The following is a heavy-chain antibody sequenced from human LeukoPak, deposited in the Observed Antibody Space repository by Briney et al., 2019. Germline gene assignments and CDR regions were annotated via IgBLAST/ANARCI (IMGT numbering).Heavy chain of an antibody. CDR3: ARERNLEIAVAGTIFNY. Sequence: GGSLRLSCAASGFTFSSYWMSWVRQAPGKGLEWVANIKQDGSEKYYVDSVKGRFTISRDNAKNSLYLQMNSLRAEDTAVYYCARERNLEIAVAGTIFNYWGQGTLVTVSS. CDR2: IKQDGSEK. CDR1: GFTFSSYW. J-gene: IGHJ4*02. V-gene: IGHV3-7*01. D-gene: IGHD6-19*01.